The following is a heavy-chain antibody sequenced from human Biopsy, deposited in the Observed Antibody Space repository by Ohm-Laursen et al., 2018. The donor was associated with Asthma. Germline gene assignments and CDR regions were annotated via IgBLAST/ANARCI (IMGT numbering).Heavy chain of an antibody. Sequence: SETLSLTCAVSGGSINSGGCCWNWIRQHPGKGLEWIGYIHHSGTSYFNPSLKSRVSFSRDKSKNQFSLKLTSVTAADTAVYFCARRWRSYDSSNYYLDQWGQGTLVTVSS. CDR2: IHHSGTS. J-gene: IGHJ4*02. V-gene: IGHV4-31*11. CDR1: GGSINSGGCC. D-gene: IGHD3-22*01. CDR3: ARRWRSYDSSNYYLDQ.